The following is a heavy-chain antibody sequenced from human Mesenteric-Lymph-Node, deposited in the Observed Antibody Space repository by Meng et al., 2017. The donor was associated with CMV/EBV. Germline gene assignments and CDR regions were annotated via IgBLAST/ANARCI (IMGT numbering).Heavy chain of an antibody. CDR3: ARLGIGYDISGYLGDFDY. V-gene: IGHV1-2*02. Sequence: ASVKVSCKASGYTLTAYFIHWVRQVPGQGLEWMGWINPYSGGTNYAQKFQGRVTMTRDTSISTAHLELSRMRSDDAAVYYCARLGIGYDISGYLGDFDYWGQGTLVTVSS. CDR2: INPYSGGT. CDR1: GYTLTAYF. J-gene: IGHJ4*02. D-gene: IGHD3-22*01.